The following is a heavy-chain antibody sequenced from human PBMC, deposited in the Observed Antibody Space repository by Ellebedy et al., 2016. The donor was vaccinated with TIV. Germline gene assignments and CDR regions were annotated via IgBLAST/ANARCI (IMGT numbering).Heavy chain of an antibody. CDR2: IIPIFGTA. Sequence: AASVKVSCKASGGTFSSYTITWVRQAPGQGLEWMGGIIPIFGTANYAQKFQGRVTITADESTSTAYMDLSSLRYEDTAVYYCASGEQWLAPAYWGQGTLVTVSS. CDR3: ASGEQWLAPAY. CDR1: GGTFSSYT. D-gene: IGHD6-19*01. J-gene: IGHJ4*02. V-gene: IGHV1-69*13.